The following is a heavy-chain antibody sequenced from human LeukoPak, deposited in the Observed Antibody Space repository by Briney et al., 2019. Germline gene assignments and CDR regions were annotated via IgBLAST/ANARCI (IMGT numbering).Heavy chain of an antibody. Sequence: GGSLRLSCAASGFTFSSYGMHWVRQAPGKGLEWVAVISYDGSNKYYADSVKGRFTISRDNAKNSLYLQMNSLRAEDTAVYYCATPFDYWGQGTLVTVSS. CDR1: GFTFSSYG. CDR3: ATPFDY. CDR2: ISYDGSNK. V-gene: IGHV3-30*03. J-gene: IGHJ4*02.